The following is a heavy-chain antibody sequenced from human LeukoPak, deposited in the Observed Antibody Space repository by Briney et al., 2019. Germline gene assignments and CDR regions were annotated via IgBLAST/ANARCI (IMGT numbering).Heavy chain of an antibody. CDR3: ARVRCSGGSCYSEYYFDY. V-gene: IGHV3-66*01. D-gene: IGHD2-15*01. CDR1: GFTVSSNY. J-gene: IGHJ4*02. Sequence: GGSLRLSCAASGFTVSSNYMSWVRQAPGKGLEWVSVIYSGGSTYYADSVKGRFTISRDNSKNTLYLQMNSLRAEDTAVYYCARVRCSGGSCYSEYYFDYWGQGTLVTVSS. CDR2: IYSGGST.